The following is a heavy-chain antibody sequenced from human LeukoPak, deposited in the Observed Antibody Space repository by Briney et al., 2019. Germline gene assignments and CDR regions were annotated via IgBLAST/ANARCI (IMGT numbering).Heavy chain of an antibody. Sequence: ASVKVSCKASGGTFSSYAISWVRQAPGQGLEWMGGIIPIFGTANYAQKFQGRVTITADESTSTAYMELSSLRSEDTAVYYCARPPTYDILTGYQYFDYWGQGTLVTVSS. CDR3: ARPPTYDILTGYQYFDY. J-gene: IGHJ4*02. D-gene: IGHD3-9*01. CDR2: IIPIFGTA. CDR1: GGTFSSYA. V-gene: IGHV1-69*13.